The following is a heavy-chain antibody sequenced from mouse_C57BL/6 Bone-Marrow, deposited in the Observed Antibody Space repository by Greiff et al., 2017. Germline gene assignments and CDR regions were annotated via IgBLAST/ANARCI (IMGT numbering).Heavy chain of an antibody. CDR1: GYTFTDYY. CDR3: ALDGYFFPYWDFDV. CDR2: INPNNGGT. Sequence: VQLQQSGPELVKPGASVKISCKASGYTFTDYYMNWVKQSHGKSLEWIGDINPNNGGTSYNQKFKGKATLTVDKSSSTAYMELRILTSGDSAVYDCALDGYFFPYWDFDVWGTGTTVTVSA. J-gene: IGHJ1*03. D-gene: IGHD2-3*01. V-gene: IGHV1-26*01.